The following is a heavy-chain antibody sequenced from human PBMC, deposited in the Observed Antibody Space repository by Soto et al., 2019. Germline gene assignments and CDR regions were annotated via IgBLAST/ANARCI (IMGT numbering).Heavy chain of an antibody. CDR1: GFNFRIYA. Sequence: EVQLLESGGGLAQAGGSLRLSCAASGFNFRIYAMNWVRQAPGKGLEWVSVMIGDGTSWDYADSVRGRFTISRDNSKNTLYLQMNSLRAEVTAVYYCAKDLRPDGRYDLDYWGQGTLVTVSS. J-gene: IGHJ4*02. CDR3: AKDLRPDGRYDLDY. CDR2: MIGDGTSW. D-gene: IGHD1-26*01. V-gene: IGHV3-23*01.